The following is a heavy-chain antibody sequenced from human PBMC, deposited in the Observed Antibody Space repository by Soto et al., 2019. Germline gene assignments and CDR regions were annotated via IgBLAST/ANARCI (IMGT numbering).Heavy chain of an antibody. D-gene: IGHD3-16*01. CDR3: ARDHGGGITFE. CDR2: ISAYNGNT. Sequence: QVQLVQSGAEVKKPGASVKVSCKASGYTFTSYAISWVRQATGQGLERMGRISAYNGNTKYAQKLQGRVTMTPDTSTSTAYMELRSLRSDDTAVYYCARDHGGGITFEWGQGTLVTVSS. CDR1: GYTFTSYA. J-gene: IGHJ4*02. V-gene: IGHV1-18*01.